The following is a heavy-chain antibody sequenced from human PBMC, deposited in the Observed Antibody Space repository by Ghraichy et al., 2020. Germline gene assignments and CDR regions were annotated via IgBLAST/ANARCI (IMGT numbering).Heavy chain of an antibody. CDR2: IKQDGSEK. V-gene: IGHV3-7*01. CDR1: GFTFSRYW. D-gene: IGHD3-22*01. CDR3: ARGRRYESSGYIPRYDYNSMDV. J-gene: IGHJ6*02. Sequence: GSLRLSCAASGFTFSRYWMSWVRQAPGKGLEWVANIKQDGSEKYYVDSVKGRFTISRDNAKNSLFLQMNSLRAEDTAVYYCARGRRYESSGYIPRYDYNSMDVGGQETTVTVS.